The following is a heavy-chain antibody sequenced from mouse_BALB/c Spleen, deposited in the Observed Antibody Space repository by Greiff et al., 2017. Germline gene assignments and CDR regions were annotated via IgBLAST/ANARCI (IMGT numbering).Heavy chain of an antibody. CDR3: ARDRPDY. CDR2: INSNGGST. J-gene: IGHJ2*01. Sequence: EVMLVESGGGLVQPGGSLKLSCAASGFTFSSYGMSWVRQTPDKRLELVATINSNGGSTYYPDSVKGRFTISRDNAKNTLYLQMSSLKSEDTAMYYCARDRPDYWGQGTTLTVSS. CDR1: GFTFSSYG. V-gene: IGHV5-6-3*01.